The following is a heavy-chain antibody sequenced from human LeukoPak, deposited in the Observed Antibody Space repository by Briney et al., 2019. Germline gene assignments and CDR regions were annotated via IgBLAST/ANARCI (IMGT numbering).Heavy chain of an antibody. D-gene: IGHD6-6*01. CDR3: ARHSRIAARNWFDP. J-gene: IGHJ5*02. V-gene: IGHV4-39*01. CDR1: GGSISSSSYY. Sequence: SETLSLTCTVSGGSISSSSYYWGWIRQPPGRGLEWIGSIYYSGSTYYNPSLKSRVTISVHTSKNQFSLKLSSVTAADTAVYYCARHSRIAARNWFDPWGQGTLVTVSS. CDR2: IYYSGST.